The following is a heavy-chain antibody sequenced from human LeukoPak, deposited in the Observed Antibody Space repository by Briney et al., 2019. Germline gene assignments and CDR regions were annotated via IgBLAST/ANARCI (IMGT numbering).Heavy chain of an antibody. CDR3: ARHGSSTSWDYYYYGMDV. V-gene: IGHV5-51*01. CDR1: GYSFTSYW. Sequence: GESLKISCKGSGYSFTSYWIGWVRQMPGKGLEWMGIIYPGDSDTRYSPSFQGQVTISADKSISTAYLQWSSLKASDTAMYYCARHGSSTSWDYYYYGMDVWGQGTTVTVSS. J-gene: IGHJ6*02. CDR2: IYPGDSDT. D-gene: IGHD2-2*01.